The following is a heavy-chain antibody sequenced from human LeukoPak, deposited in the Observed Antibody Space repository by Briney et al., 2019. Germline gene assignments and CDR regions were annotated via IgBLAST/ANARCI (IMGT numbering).Heavy chain of an antibody. V-gene: IGHV3-64*01. J-gene: IGHJ6*02. CDR1: GFTFSSYE. CDR3: ARDRPAYV. Sequence: GGSLRLSCAASGFTFSSYEMHWVRQAPGKGLEYVSAISSNGDSTYYANFVKGRFIISRDNSKNTLYLQMGRLRPEDMAEYYSARDRPAYVWGEGPTLTVP. CDR2: ISSNGDST.